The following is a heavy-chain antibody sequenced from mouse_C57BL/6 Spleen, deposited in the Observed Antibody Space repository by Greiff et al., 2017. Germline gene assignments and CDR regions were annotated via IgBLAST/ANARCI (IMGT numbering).Heavy chain of an antibody. CDR1: GYTFTSYG. CDR3: ARDDYDGHYWYFDV. Sequence: VQLQQSGAELARPGASVKLSCKASGYTFTSYGISWVKQRTGQGLEWIGEIYPRSGNTYYNEKFKGKATLTADKSSSTAYMQLRSLTSEDSAVYFWARDDYDGHYWYFDVWGTGTTVTVSS. CDR2: IYPRSGNT. V-gene: IGHV1-81*01. D-gene: IGHD2-4*01. J-gene: IGHJ1*03.